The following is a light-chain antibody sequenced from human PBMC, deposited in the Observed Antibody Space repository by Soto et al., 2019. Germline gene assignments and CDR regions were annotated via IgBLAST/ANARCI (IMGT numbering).Light chain of an antibody. CDR1: QSVSSY. V-gene: IGKV3D-15*01. CDR3: HQYNKWPPIT. CDR2: DAS. Sequence: EIVLTQSPVTLSLSPGERATLSCRASQSVSSYLAWYQQKPGQAPRLLIYDASSRPTDIPARFSGSGSGTEFTLTISNLQSEDFAVYYCHQYNKWPPITFGQGTRLEIK. J-gene: IGKJ5*01.